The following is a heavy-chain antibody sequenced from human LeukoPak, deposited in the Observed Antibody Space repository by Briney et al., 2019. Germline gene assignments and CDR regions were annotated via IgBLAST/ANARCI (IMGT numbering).Heavy chain of an antibody. J-gene: IGHJ4*02. CDR3: AKEWFGVVIDY. Sequence: PGGSLRLSCAASGFTFSSFGMHWVRQAPGKGREWGGVISYDGSNKYYADSVKGRFTISTDNSKNTLYLQMNSLTAEATAVYYCAKEWFGVVIDYWGQGTLITVSS. CDR2: ISYDGSNK. V-gene: IGHV3-30*18. D-gene: IGHD3-10*01. CDR1: GFTFSSFG.